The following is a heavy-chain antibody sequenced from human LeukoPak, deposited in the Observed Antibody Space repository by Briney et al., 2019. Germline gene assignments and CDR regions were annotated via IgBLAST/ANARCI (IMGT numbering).Heavy chain of an antibody. J-gene: IGHJ4*02. Sequence: GGSLRLSCAASGFTFSSYAMSWVRQAPGKGLEWVSAISGSGGSTYYADSVKGRFTISRDNSKNTLYLQMNSLRAEDTAVYYCARDELWFGESFPFDYWGQGTLVTVSS. CDR1: GFTFSSYA. CDR3: ARDELWFGESFPFDY. CDR2: ISGSGGST. D-gene: IGHD3-10*01. V-gene: IGHV3-23*01.